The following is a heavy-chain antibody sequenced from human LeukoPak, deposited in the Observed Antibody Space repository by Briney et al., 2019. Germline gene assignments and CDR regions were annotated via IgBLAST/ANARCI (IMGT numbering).Heavy chain of an antibody. CDR2: IYYSGST. CDR3: ARDARGYSGYDYMEPSYYFDY. CDR1: GGSISSSSYY. J-gene: IGHJ4*02. Sequence: SETLCLTCTVSGGSISSSSYYWGWIRQPPGKGLEWIGSIYYSGSTYYNPSLKSRVTISVDTSKNQFSLKLSSVTAADTAVYYCARDARGYSGYDYMEPSYYFDYWGQGTLVTVSS. D-gene: IGHD5-12*01. V-gene: IGHV4-39*07.